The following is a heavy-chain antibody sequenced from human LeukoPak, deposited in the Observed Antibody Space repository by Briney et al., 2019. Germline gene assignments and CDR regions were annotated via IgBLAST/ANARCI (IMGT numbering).Heavy chain of an antibody. J-gene: IGHJ4*02. D-gene: IGHD1-14*01. Sequence: PSETLSLTCTVSGDSISSSAFYWGWIRQPPGKGLEWIASISYSGKTLYNPSLQTRVTISVDTSKNQFSLKLSSVTAADTAVYYCARHMGRDGSINWYRAFDYWGQGMLVTVSS. CDR3: ARHMGRDGSINWYRAFDY. CDR1: GDSISSSAFY. V-gene: IGHV4-39*01. CDR2: ISYSGKT.